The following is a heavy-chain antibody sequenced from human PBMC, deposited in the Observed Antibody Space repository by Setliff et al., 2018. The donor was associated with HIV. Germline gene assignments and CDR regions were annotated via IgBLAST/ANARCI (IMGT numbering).Heavy chain of an antibody. CDR1: GGSFSGYY. J-gene: IGHJ3*02. D-gene: IGHD2-21*02. V-gene: IGHV4-34*01. Sequence: KTSETLSLTCAVYGGSFSGYYWSWIRQPPGKGLEWIREINDSGSTNNNPSLKSRVAMSVDTSKNQFSLKLSSVTAADTAVYYCARDLRGDSVPATAAKSFDIWGQGTLVTVSS. CDR2: INDSGST. CDR3: ARDLRGDSVPATAAKSFDI.